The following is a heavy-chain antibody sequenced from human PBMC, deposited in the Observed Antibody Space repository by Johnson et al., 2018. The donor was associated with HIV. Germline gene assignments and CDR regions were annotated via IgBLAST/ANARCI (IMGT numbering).Heavy chain of an antibody. CDR2: IWYDGTTA. Sequence: QVQLLESGGGVVQPGGSLRLSCAASAFTFSYNGMHWVRQAPGKGLEWVAVIWYDGTTAFYADSVKGRFTISRDTSKKMLYLQMNSLRAEDTAVYYCAKVSSWYFLRAFDIWGQGTMVIVSS. CDR3: AKVSSWYFLRAFDI. V-gene: IGHV3-33*03. CDR1: AFTFSYNG. J-gene: IGHJ3*02. D-gene: IGHD6-13*01.